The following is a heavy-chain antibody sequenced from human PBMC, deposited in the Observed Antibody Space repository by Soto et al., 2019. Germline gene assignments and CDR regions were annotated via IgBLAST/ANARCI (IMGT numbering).Heavy chain of an antibody. Sequence: GGSLRLSCGASGFTFSSDAMGWVRQAPGKGLEWVSAISGSGGSTYYADSVKGRFTISRDNSKNTLYLQMNSLRAEDTAVYYCAKIAEAVAGTVYGYWGQGXLVTVSS. J-gene: IGHJ4*02. CDR1: GFTFSSDA. D-gene: IGHD6-19*01. V-gene: IGHV3-23*01. CDR2: ISGSGGST. CDR3: AKIAEAVAGTVYGY.